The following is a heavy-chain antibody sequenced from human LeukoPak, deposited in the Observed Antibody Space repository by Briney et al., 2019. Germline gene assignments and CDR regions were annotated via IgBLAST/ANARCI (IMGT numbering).Heavy chain of an antibody. J-gene: IGHJ4*02. CDR3: ARAYGRYFDY. V-gene: IGHV5-51*01. CDR2: IYPGDSDT. D-gene: IGHD3-10*01. CDR1: GYTFSSYS. Sequence: GESLNISCKGSGYTFSSYSVDWVRQLPVKRLEWMGIIYPGDSDTRYSPSFQGQVTISADKSNSTAYLQWSSLKASDTAIYYCARAYGRYFDYWGQGTLVTVSS.